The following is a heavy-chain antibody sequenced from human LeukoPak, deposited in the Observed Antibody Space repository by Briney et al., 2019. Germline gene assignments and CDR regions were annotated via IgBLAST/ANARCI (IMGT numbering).Heavy chain of an antibody. J-gene: IGHJ4*02. CDR3: ARRYYDFWSGYHRYYFDY. V-gene: IGHV5-51*01. D-gene: IGHD3-3*01. Sequence: GESLKISCKGSGYSFTSYWIGWVRQMPGKGLEWMGIIYPGDSDTRYSPSFQGQVTISADKSISTAYLQWSSLKAPDTAMYYCARRYYDFWSGYHRYYFDYWGQGTLVTVSS. CDR1: GYSFTSYW. CDR2: IYPGDSDT.